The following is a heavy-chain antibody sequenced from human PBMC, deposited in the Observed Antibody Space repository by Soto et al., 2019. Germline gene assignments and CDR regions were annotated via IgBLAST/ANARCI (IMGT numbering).Heavy chain of an antibody. V-gene: IGHV1-18*01. D-gene: IGHD3-22*01. CDR2: ISAYNGNT. Sequence: ASVKVSCKASGYTFTSYGISWVRQAPGQGLEWMGWISAYNGNTNYAQKLQGRVTMTTDTSTSTAYMELRNLRSDDPAVYYWARDLYYDSSGYWVDYWGQGTLVTVYS. J-gene: IGHJ4*02. CDR3: ARDLYYDSSGYWVDY. CDR1: GYTFTSYG.